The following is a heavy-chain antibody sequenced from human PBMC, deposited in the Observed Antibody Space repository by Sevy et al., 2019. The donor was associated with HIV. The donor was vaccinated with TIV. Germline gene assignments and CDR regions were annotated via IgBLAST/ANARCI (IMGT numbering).Heavy chain of an antibody. CDR3: AKRERSYYDSSGNYDAFDV. CDR1: GFDFSTYD. Sequence: GGSLRLSCAASGFDFSTYDMHWVRQAPGKGLEWVASISFDGSDKWYVDSVKGRFTISRDNSKNTLYVQMNTLRDEDTDVYYCAKRERSYYDSSGNYDAFDVWGQGTSVTVSS. V-gene: IGHV3-33*03. CDR2: ISFDGSDK. J-gene: IGHJ3*01. D-gene: IGHD3-22*01.